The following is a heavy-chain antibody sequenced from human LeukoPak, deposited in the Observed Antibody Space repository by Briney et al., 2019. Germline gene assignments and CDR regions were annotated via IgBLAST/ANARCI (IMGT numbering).Heavy chain of an antibody. Sequence: SETLSLTCTVSGGSISSYYWSWIRQPPGKGLEWIGYIYYSGSTNYNPSLKSRVTISVDTSKNQFSLKLSSVTAADTAVYYCAKATGTIIVATLDYWGQGTLVTVSS. CDR1: GGSISSYY. CDR3: AKATGTIIVATLDY. D-gene: IGHD5-12*01. J-gene: IGHJ4*02. V-gene: IGHV4-59*01. CDR2: IYYSGST.